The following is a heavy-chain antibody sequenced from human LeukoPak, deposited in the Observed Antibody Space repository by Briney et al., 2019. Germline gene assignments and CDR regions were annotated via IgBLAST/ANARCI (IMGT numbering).Heavy chain of an antibody. V-gene: IGHV3-48*01. D-gene: IGHD5-12*01. CDR1: GFTFSSYS. CDR2: ISSSSSTI. Sequence: GGSLRLSCAASGFTFSSYSMTWVRQAPGKGLEWVSYISSSSSTIYYADSVKGRFTISRDNAKNSLYLQLNSLRSEDTAVYYCARDAGRGYSGYDTLGYWGQGTLVTVSS. J-gene: IGHJ4*02. CDR3: ARDAGRGYSGYDTLGY.